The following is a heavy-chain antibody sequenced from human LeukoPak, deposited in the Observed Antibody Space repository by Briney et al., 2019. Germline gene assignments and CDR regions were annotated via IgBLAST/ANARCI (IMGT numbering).Heavy chain of an antibody. CDR3: ARWAGSNDY. V-gene: IGHV1-46*01. CDR2: INPSGGST. Sequence: ASVKVSCKASGYTFTSYYLHWVRQAPGQGLEWMGMINPSGGSTSYAQKFQGRVTMTRDMSTSTVYMELSSLRSEDTAVYYCARWAGSNDYWGQGTLVTVSS. CDR1: GYTFTSYY. J-gene: IGHJ4*02.